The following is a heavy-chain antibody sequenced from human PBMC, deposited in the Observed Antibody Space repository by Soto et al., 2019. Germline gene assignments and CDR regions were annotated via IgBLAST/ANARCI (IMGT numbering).Heavy chain of an antibody. CDR3: AGGNHRLLQLWYFDL. D-gene: IGHD5-12*01. CDR2: IIPIFGTA. CDR1: GGTFSSYT. Sequence: QVQLVQSGAEVKKPGSSVTVSCKASGGTFSSYTISWVRQAPGQGLEWMGGIIPIFGTANYAQKFQGRVTITADESTSTAYMELRSLRSEDTAVYYCAGGNHRLLQLWYFDLWGRGTLVTVSS. V-gene: IGHV1-69*12. J-gene: IGHJ2*01.